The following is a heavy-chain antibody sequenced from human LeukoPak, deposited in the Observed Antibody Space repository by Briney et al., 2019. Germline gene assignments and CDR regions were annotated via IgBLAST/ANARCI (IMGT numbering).Heavy chain of an antibody. CDR1: GGSISSSSYY. CDR3: ARRSNGSGSYYRPYPYYFDY. D-gene: IGHD3-10*01. J-gene: IGHJ4*02. Sequence: SETLSLTCTVSGGSISSSSYYWGWIRQPPGKGLEWIGSIYYSGGTNYNPSLKSRVTISVGTSKNQFSLKLSSVTAADTAVYYCARRSNGSGSYYRPYPYYFDYWGQGTLVTVSS. CDR2: IYYSGGT. V-gene: IGHV4-39*07.